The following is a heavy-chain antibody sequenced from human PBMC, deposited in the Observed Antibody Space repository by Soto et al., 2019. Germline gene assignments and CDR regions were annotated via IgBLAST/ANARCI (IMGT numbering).Heavy chain of an antibody. J-gene: IGHJ4*02. CDR1: GYDFTNYY. CDR3: ARGDIDY. CDR2: VHPDGGHT. Sequence: ASVKVSCKASGYDFTNYYVQWVRQAPGQGLEWMGVVHPDGGHTTYAQRFQDRVTMTRDTFTSTIYMELSSLRSEDTAVYYCARGDIDYWGQGTLVTVPQ. V-gene: IGHV1-46*01.